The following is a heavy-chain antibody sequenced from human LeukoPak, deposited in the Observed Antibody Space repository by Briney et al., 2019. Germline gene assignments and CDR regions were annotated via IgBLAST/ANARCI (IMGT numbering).Heavy chain of an antibody. V-gene: IGHV4-4*07. CDR2: IYTSGST. J-gene: IGHJ4*02. D-gene: IGHD6-6*01. CDR1: GGSISSYY. Sequence: SETLSLTCTVSGGSISSYYWGWIRQPAGKGLEWIGRIYTSGSTNYNPSLKSRVTMSVDTSKNQFSLKLSSVTAADTAVYYCARDRGSDGAARRERLDYWGQGTLVTVSS. CDR3: ARDRGSDGAARRERLDY.